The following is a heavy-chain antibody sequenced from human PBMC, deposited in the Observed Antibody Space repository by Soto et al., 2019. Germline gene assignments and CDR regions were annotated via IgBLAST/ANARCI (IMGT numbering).Heavy chain of an antibody. CDR3: ARLPGGYGDYPYFDY. V-gene: IGHV4-39*01. CDR1: GGSISSSSYY. Sequence: QLQLQESGPGLVKPSETLSLTCTVSGGSISSSSYYWGWIRQPPGKGLEWIANIYYRGSTSYNPSLRSRVTISVDTSKNQFSLKLSSVTAADTAVYYCARLPGGYGDYPYFDYWGQGTLVTVSS. J-gene: IGHJ4*02. D-gene: IGHD4-17*01. CDR2: IYYRGST.